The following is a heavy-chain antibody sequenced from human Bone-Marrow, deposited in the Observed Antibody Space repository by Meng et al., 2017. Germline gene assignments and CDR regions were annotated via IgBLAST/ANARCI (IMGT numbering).Heavy chain of an antibody. J-gene: IGHJ4*02. CDR1: GFTFGDYA. Sequence: GESLKISCTASGFTFGDYAMSWVRQAPGKGLEWVGFIRSKAYGGTTEYAASVKGRFTISRDDSKSIAYLQMNSLKTEDTAVHYCTREGFAGDFWSRYYFDYWGQGTLVTVSS. D-gene: IGHD3-3*01. CDR2: IRSKAYGGTT. V-gene: IGHV3-49*04. CDR3: TREGFAGDFWSRYYFDY.